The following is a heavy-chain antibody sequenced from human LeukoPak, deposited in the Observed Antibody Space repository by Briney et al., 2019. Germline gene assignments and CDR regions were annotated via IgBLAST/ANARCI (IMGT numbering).Heavy chain of an antibody. CDR2: IYYSGST. J-gene: IGHJ4*02. CDR1: GGSISSYY. D-gene: IGHD3-16*01. Sequence: SETLSLTCTVSGGSISSYYWSWIRQPPGEGLEWIGYIYYSGSTNYNPSLKSRVTISVDTSKNQISLKLSSVTAADTAVYYCARRTRGGHFDYWGQGTLVTVSS. CDR3: ARRTRGGHFDY. V-gene: IGHV4-59*01.